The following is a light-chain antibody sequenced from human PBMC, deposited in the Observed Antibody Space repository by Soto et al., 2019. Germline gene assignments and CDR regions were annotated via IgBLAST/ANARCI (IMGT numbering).Light chain of an antibody. CDR2: EIS. CDR1: QGVRSS. CDR3: LQHNSYPFT. V-gene: IGKV1-17*01. Sequence: DIQMTQSPSSRSASAGDRVTITCRASQGVRSSLDWDQQKPGKAPKRLIYEISSLQSGVPSRFSGMGSGTAFTLTISSLQPEDFATYYCLQHNSYPFTFGPGTKVDIK. J-gene: IGKJ3*01.